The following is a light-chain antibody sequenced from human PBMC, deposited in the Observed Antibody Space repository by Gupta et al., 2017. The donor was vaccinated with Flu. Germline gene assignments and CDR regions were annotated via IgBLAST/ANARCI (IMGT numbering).Light chain of an antibody. V-gene: IGKV3-20*01. CDR3: QICGNAPVFT. CDR1: QSVRSSY. Sequence: EIVLTQSPATLSLSPGGRATLSCRASQSVRSSYLAWYQQKPGQAPRLLIYDASIRATGIPDRFSGSGFGTDFTLTISRLEPEDFAVYYCQICGNAPVFTFGPGTKVDIK. CDR2: DAS. J-gene: IGKJ3*01.